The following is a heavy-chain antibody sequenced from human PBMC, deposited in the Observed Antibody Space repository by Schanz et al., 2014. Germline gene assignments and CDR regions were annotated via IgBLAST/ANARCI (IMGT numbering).Heavy chain of an antibody. CDR2: IKSDGSST. V-gene: IGHV3-74*01. D-gene: IGHD1-1*01. J-gene: IGHJ5*02. CDR3: TRDVRLDRRGNWFDP. CDR1: GFTFSSYW. Sequence: VQLVESGGGLVKPGGSLRLSCAASGFTFSSYWMHWVRQVPGKGLVWVSRIKSDGSSTSYADSVKGRFTISRDNAKNTLYLQMNSLRAEDTAVYYCTRDVRLDRRGNWFDPWGQGTLVTVSS.